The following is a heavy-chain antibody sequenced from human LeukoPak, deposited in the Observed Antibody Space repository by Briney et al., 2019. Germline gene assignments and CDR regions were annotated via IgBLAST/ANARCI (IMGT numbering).Heavy chain of an antibody. CDR2: ISYDGSNK. D-gene: IGHD2-15*01. CDR3: ARALSDEHCSGGSCYLDY. V-gene: IGHV3-30-3*01. Sequence: GGSLRLSCAASGYTFSDYYMIWIRQAPGKGLEWVAVISYDGSNKYYADSVKGRFTISRDNSKNTLYLQMNSLRAEDTAVYYCARALSDEHCSGGSCYLDYWGQGTLVTVSS. J-gene: IGHJ4*02. CDR1: GYTFSDYY.